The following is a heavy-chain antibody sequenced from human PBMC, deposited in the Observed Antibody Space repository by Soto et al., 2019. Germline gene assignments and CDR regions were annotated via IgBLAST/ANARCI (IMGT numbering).Heavy chain of an antibody. CDR1: GYTFTSYG. J-gene: IGHJ5*02. CDR3: ASEELEVSWTLYNWFDP. CDR2: ISAYNGNT. Sequence: ASVKVSCKASGYTFTSYGISWVRQAPGQGLEWMGWISAYNGNTNYAQKLQGRVTMTTDTSTSTAYMELRSLRSDDTAVYYCASEELEVSWTLYNWFDPWGKGTLVTVSS. D-gene: IGHD1-7*01. V-gene: IGHV1-18*04.